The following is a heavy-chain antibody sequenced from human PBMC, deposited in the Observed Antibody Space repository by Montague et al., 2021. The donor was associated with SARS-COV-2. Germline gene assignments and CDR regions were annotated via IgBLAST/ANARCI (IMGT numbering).Heavy chain of an antibody. Sequence: PALGKPTQTLTLTCTFSGFSLSTSGMCVSWIRQPPGKALEWLALXDWDDDKYYSTSLKTRLTISKDTSKNQVVLTMTSMDPVDTATYYCARIRDYDILTGSYSGFDYWGQGTLVTVSS. CDR2: XDWDDDK. V-gene: IGHV2-70*01. CDR1: GFSLSTSGMC. D-gene: IGHD3-9*01. CDR3: ARIRDYDILTGSYSGFDY. J-gene: IGHJ4*02.